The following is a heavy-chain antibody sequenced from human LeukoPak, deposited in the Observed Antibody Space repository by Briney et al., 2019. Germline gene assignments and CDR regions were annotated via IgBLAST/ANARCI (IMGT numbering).Heavy chain of an antibody. V-gene: IGHV4-39*01. J-gene: IGHJ4*02. D-gene: IGHD3-3*01. CDR2: IYYSGST. CDR3: ARQHYDFWSDYHCGGFDY. CDR1: GGSISSSSYY. Sequence: SETLSLTCTVSGGSISSSSYYWGWIRQPPGKGLEWIGSIYYSGSTYYNPSLKSRVTISVDTSKNQFSLKLSSVTAADTAVYYCARQHYDFWSDYHCGGFDYWGQGTLVTVSS.